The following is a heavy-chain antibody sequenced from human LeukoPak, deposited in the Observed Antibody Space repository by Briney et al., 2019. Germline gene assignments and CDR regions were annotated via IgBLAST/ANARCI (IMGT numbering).Heavy chain of an antibody. CDR2: ISWNSVST. CDR1: GFIFDDFA. CDR3: AKDIGCGTFLGYYYMDV. J-gene: IGHJ6*03. V-gene: IGHV3-9*01. D-gene: IGHD2/OR15-2a*01. Sequence: GGSLRLSCAASGFIFDDFAMHWVRQAPGKGLEWVSSISWNSVSTGYADSVKGRFTISRDNAKNSLYLQLNSLRAEDTALYYCAKDIGCGTFLGYYYMDVWGKGTTLTVSS.